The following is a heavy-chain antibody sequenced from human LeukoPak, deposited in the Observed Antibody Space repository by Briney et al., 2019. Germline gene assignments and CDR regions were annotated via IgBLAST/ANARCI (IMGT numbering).Heavy chain of an antibody. CDR1: GGTFSSYA. J-gene: IGHJ1*01. CDR2: IIPIFGTA. D-gene: IGHD2-21*02. CDR3: ARSGSFLAYCGGDCYSGAEYFQH. V-gene: IGHV1-69*01. Sequence: SVKVSRKASGGTFSSYAISWVRQAPGQGLEWMGGIIPIFGTANYAQKFQGRVTITADESTSTAYMELSSLRSEDTAVYYCARSGSFLAYCGGDCYSGAEYFQHWGQGTLVTVSS.